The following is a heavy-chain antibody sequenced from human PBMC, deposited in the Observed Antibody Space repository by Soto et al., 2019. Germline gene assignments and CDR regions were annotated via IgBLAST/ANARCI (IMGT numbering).Heavy chain of an antibody. CDR3: ARESIAAAVHGMDV. CDR2: IYYSGST. J-gene: IGHJ6*02. Sequence: PSETLSLTCTVSGGSISSYYWSWIRQPPGKGLEWIGYIYYSGSTNYNPSLKSRVTISVDTSKNQFSLKLSSATAADTAVYYCARESIAAAVHGMDVWGQGTTVTVSS. D-gene: IGHD6-13*01. CDR1: GGSISSYY. V-gene: IGHV4-59*01.